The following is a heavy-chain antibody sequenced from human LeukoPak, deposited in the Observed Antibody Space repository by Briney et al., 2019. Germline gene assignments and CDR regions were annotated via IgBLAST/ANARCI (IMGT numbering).Heavy chain of an antibody. CDR2: ISGDGISP. Sequence: GGSLRLSCAASGFTFNNHALTWVRQTLGKGLECVSAISGDGISPYYADSVRGRFTISRDNSKNTLYLQMNSLRVEDTAVYFCARDPGAFPYFFDYWGQGTLVTVSS. V-gene: IGHV3-23*01. CDR1: GFTFNNHA. CDR3: ARDPGAFPYFFDY. J-gene: IGHJ4*02. D-gene: IGHD4/OR15-4a*01.